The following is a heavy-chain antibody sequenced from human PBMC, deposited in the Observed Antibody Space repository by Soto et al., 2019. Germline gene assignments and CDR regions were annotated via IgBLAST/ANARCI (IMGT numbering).Heavy chain of an antibody. CDR1: GFAFSSYG. CDR2: IWYDGSNK. J-gene: IGHJ6*02. Sequence: HPGGSLRLSCAASGFAFSSYGMHWVRQAPGKGLEWVAVIWYDGSNKYYADSVKGRFTISRDNSKNTLYLQMNSLRAEDTAVYYCARDSYGMDVWGQGTTVTVSS. CDR3: ARDSYGMDV. V-gene: IGHV3-33*01.